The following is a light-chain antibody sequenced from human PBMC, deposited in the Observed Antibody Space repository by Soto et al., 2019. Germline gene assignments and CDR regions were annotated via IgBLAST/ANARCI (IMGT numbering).Light chain of an antibody. J-gene: IGLJ2*01. CDR2: NDN. CDR1: SSNIGSNT. V-gene: IGLV1-44*01. CDR3: AAWDDSLNGREV. Sequence: QSVLTQPPSTSGSPGQRVTISCSGSSSNIGSNTVNWYRQLPGTAPKLLIFNDNRRPSGVPDRFSGSKSGTSASLAISGLQSEDEADYYCAAWDDSLNGREVFGGGTKVPVL.